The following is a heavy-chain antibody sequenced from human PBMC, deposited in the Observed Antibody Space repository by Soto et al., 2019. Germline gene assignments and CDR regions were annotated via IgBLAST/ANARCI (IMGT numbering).Heavy chain of an antibody. CDR1: GYIFTAYS. CDR3: AREASAVISLDY. J-gene: IGHJ4*02. Sequence: GASVNVSCKASGYIFTAYSMHWLRQAPGQGLEWMGWFNPNSGDTIYAQKFQGRITLTRDTSITTAYMELYSLTSDDTAVYYCAREASAVISLDYWGQGTLVTVSS. V-gene: IGHV1-2*02. D-gene: IGHD4-4*01. CDR2: FNPNSGDT.